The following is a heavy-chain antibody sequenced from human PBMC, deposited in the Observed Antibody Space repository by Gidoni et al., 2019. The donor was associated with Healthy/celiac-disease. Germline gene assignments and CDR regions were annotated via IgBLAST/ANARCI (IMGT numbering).Heavy chain of an antibody. CDR2: ISGSGGST. Sequence: EVQLLESGGGLVQPGGSLRLSCAASGFTFSSYSMSWVRQAPGKGLEWVSAISGSGGSTYDADSVKGRFTISRDNSKNTLYLQMNSLRAEDTAVYYCADLDLEGYYYYGMDVWGQGTTVTVS. J-gene: IGHJ6*02. CDR3: ADLDLEGYYYYGMDV. V-gene: IGHV3-23*01. D-gene: IGHD1-7*01. CDR1: GFTFSSYS.